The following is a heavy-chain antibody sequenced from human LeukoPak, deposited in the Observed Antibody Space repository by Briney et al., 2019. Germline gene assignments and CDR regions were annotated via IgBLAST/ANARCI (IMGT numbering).Heavy chain of an antibody. CDR2: INTDGSST. CDR1: GFTFSSYW. Sequence: GGSLRLSCAASGFTFSSYWMHWVRQAPGKGLVWVSRINTDGSSTSYADSVKGRFTISRGNAKNTLYLQMNSLRAEDTAVYYCARGYLITGYYYYMDVWGKGTTVTVSS. V-gene: IGHV3-74*01. J-gene: IGHJ6*03. CDR3: ARGYLITGYYYYMDV. D-gene: IGHD5-24*01.